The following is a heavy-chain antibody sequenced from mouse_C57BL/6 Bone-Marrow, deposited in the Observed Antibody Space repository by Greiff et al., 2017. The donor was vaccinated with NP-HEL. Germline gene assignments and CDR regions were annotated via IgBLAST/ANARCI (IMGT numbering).Heavy chain of an antibody. CDR1: GFNIKDDY. Sequence: EVQLQESGAELVRPGASVKLSCTASGFNIKDDYMHWVKQRPEQGLEWIGWIDPENGDTEYASKFQGKATITADTSSNTAYLQLSSLTSEDTAVYYCTTSSGDSNYFDYWGQGTTLTVSS. D-gene: IGHD2-5*01. J-gene: IGHJ2*01. CDR2: IDPENGDT. V-gene: IGHV14-4*01. CDR3: TTSSGDSNYFDY.